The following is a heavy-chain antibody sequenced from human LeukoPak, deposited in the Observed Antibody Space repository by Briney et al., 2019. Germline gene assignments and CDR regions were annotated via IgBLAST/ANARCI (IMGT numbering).Heavy chain of an antibody. CDR2: ISYDGNNK. D-gene: IGHD3-22*01. CDR1: GFTFSNYA. CDR3: AKDARGDYYYDSSGYGFDY. Sequence: PGGSLRLSCAASGFTFSNYAMHWVRQAPGKGLEWVAVISYDGNNKYYADSVKGRFTISRDNSKNTLYLQMNSLRAEDTTVYYCAKDARGDYYYDSSGYGFDYWGQGTLVTVSS. J-gene: IGHJ4*02. V-gene: IGHV3-30-3*01.